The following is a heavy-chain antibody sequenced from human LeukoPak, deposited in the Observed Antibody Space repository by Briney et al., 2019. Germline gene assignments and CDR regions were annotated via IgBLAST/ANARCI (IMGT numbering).Heavy chain of an antibody. CDR1: GGSISSYY. CDR2: IYYSGST. Sequence: SETLSLTCTVSGGSISSYYWSWIRQPPGKGLEWIGYIYYSGSTNYNPSLKSRVTISVDTSKNQFSLKLSSVTAADTAVYYCAAYTRGYSRGDYWGQGTLVTVSS. V-gene: IGHV4-59*01. CDR3: AAYTRGYSRGDY. J-gene: IGHJ4*02. D-gene: IGHD5-18*01.